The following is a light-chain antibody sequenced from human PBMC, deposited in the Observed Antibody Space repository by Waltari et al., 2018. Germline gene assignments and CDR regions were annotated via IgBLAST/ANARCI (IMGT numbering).Light chain of an antibody. J-gene: IGLJ2*01. CDR3: SSYTSSISVV. V-gene: IGLV2-14*03. CDR2: DVT. Sequence: QSALTQPASVSGSPGQSITISCTGTSSDVGGYNSVSWYQQHQGKAPKLMVYDVTNRPSGVSNRFSGSKSGNTASLTISGLQAEDEADYYCSSYTSSISVVFGGGTKLTVL. CDR1: SSDVGGYNS.